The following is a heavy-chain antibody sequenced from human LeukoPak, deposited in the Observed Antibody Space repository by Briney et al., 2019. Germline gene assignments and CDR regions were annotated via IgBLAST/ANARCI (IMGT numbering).Heavy chain of an antibody. J-gene: IGHJ4*02. Sequence: SETLSLTCAVSGGSFSGYYWSWIRQPPGKGLEWIGEINHSGSTNYNPSLKSRVTISVDTSKNQFSLKLSSVTAADTAVYYCARGIVMVNTGGYFDYWGQGTLVTVSS. D-gene: IGHD3-22*01. CDR1: GGSFSGYY. CDR2: INHSGST. CDR3: ARGIVMVNTGGYFDY. V-gene: IGHV4-34*01.